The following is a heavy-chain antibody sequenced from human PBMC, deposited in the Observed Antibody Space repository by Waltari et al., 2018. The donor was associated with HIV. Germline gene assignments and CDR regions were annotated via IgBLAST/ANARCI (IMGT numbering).Heavy chain of an antibody. Sequence: EVQLVQSGAAVKKPGESLKISCKGSGYSFTSYWIGWVRQMHGKGLEWMGIIYPGDSDTRYSPSFQGQVTISADKSISTAYLQWSSLKASDTAMYYCARHSRGGNDVLIYYFDYWGQGTLVTVSS. D-gene: IGHD1-1*01. V-gene: IGHV5-51*01. CDR1: GYSFTSYW. CDR2: IYPGDSDT. CDR3: ARHSRGGNDVLIYYFDY. J-gene: IGHJ4*02.